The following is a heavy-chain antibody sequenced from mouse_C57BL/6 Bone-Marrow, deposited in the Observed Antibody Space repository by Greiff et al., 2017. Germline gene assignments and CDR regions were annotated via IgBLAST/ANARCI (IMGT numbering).Heavy chain of an antibody. CDR2: IDPETGGT. D-gene: IGHD2-4*01. Sequence: QVQLQQSGAELVRPGASVTLSCKASGYTFTDYEMHWVKQTPVHGLEWIGAIDPETGGTAYNQKFKGKAILTAAKSSSTAYMGIRSLTSEDSAVYYCTIYDYDTDYWGQGTTLTVSS. J-gene: IGHJ2*01. V-gene: IGHV1-15*01. CDR3: TIYDYDTDY. CDR1: GYTFTDYE.